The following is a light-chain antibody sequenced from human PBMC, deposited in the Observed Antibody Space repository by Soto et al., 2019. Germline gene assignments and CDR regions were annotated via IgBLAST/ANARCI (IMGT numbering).Light chain of an antibody. Sequence: QSALTQPASVSGSPGQSITISCTGTSSDVGGYNYVSWYQHHPGKAPKLMIYDVSNRPSGVSNRFSDTKSGNTASLTISGLKAEDEDDYYCSSFTSSTTYVFGTGTKLTVL. CDR1: SSDVGGYNY. CDR3: SSFTSSTTYV. V-gene: IGLV2-14*03. J-gene: IGLJ1*01. CDR2: DVS.